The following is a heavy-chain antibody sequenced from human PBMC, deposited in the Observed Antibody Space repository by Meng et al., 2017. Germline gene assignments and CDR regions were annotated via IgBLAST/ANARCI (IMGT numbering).Heavy chain of an antibody. D-gene: IGHD3-22*01. CDR2: ISGSGGST. CDR3: AKDRYYYDSSGYYDLDY. V-gene: IGHV3-23*01. Sequence: GGSLRLSCAASGFTFSSYAMSWVRQAPGKGLEWVSAISGSGGSTYYADSVKGRFTISRDNSKNTLYLQMNSLRAEDTAVYYCAKDRYYYDSSGYYDLDYWGQGTPVTGAS. CDR1: GFTFSSYA. J-gene: IGHJ4*02.